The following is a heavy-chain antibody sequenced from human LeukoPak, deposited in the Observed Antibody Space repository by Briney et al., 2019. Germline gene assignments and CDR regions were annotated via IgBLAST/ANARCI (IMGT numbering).Heavy chain of an antibody. CDR1: GYTFTDYY. CDR3: ARDLAMDSPDLDY. CDR2: INPKTGVT. D-gene: IGHD2-2*03. V-gene: IGHV1-2*02. Sequence: GASVKVSCKASGYTFTDYYLHWVRQAPGHGLEWMGWINPKTGVTKYAQNFQGRVTMTRDTSISTAYMEVSRLRSDDTAVFYCARDLAMDSPDLDYWGQGTLVTVSS. J-gene: IGHJ4*02.